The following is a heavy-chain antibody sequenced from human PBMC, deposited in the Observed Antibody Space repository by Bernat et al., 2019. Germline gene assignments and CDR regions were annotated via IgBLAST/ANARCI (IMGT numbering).Heavy chain of an antibody. V-gene: IGHV3-74*01. J-gene: IGHJ6*02. CDR2: INSDGSST. CDR1: GFTFSSYW. Sequence: EVQLVESGGGLVQPGGSLRLSCAASGFTFSSYWMHWVRQAPGTGLVWVSRINSDGSSTSYADSVKGRFTISRDNAKNTLYLQMNSLRAEDTAVYYCAREFVVVSAAMGLSKYYYYGMDVWGQGTTVTVSS. D-gene: IGHD2-2*01. CDR3: AREFVVVSAAMGLSKYYYYGMDV.